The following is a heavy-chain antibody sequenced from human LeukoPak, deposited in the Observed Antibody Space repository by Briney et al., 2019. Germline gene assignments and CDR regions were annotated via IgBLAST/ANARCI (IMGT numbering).Heavy chain of an antibody. CDR3: ARGMYSSSSFDY. D-gene: IGHD6-6*01. CDR2: INHSGST. V-gene: IGHV4-34*01. J-gene: IGHJ4*02. CDR1: GGSFSGYY. Sequence: SETVSLTCAVYGGSFSGYYWSWIRQPPGKGLEWIGEINHSGSTNYNPSLKSRVTISVDTSKNQFSLKLSSVTAADTAVYYCARGMYSSSSFDYWGQGTLVTVSS.